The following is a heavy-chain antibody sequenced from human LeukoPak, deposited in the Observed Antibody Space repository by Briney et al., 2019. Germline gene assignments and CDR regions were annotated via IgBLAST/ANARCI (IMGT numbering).Heavy chain of an antibody. CDR1: GHSFTTYY. CDR2: INPSGGST. V-gene: IGHV1-46*01. CDR3: ARVQDDYGMDV. Sequence: ASVKVSCKASGHSFTTYYIHWVRQAPGQGLEWMGIINPSGGSTSYAQRFQGRVTMTRDTSTSTVYMELSSLRSEDTAVHYCARVQDDYGMDVWGQGTTVTVSS. J-gene: IGHJ6*02. D-gene: IGHD2-15*01.